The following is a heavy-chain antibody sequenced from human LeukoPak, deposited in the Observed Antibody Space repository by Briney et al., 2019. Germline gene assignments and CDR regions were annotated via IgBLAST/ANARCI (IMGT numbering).Heavy chain of an antibody. CDR2: INSDGSST. D-gene: IGHD5-24*01. CDR3: ARAGEGLQSYDFDV. Sequence: PGGSLRLSCAASGFTFSSHWMHWVCQAPGKGLVWVSRINSDGSSTSNADSVKGRFTISRDNAKNTLYLQMNNLRAEDTAVYYCARAGEGLQSYDFDVSGQGTMVTVSS. CDR1: GFTFSSHW. V-gene: IGHV3-74*01. J-gene: IGHJ3*01.